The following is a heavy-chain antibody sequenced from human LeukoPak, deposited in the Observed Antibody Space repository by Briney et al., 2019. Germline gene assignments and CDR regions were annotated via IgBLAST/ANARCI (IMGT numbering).Heavy chain of an antibody. Sequence: SETLSLTCAVYGGSISSGGYYWSWIRQPPGKGLEWIGYIYYSASTNYNPSLKSRVTISIDTSKNQFSLKLSSVTAADTAVYYCARHEPISSGWYLGAFDIWGQGTMVTVSS. J-gene: IGHJ3*02. CDR3: ARHEPISSGWYLGAFDI. D-gene: IGHD6-19*01. CDR1: GGSISSGGYY. CDR2: IYYSAST. V-gene: IGHV4-61*08.